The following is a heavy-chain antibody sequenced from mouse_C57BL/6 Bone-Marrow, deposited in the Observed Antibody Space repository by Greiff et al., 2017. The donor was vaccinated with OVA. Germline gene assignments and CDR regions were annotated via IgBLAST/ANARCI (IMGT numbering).Heavy chain of an antibody. CDR1: GFNIKDDY. V-gene: IGHV14-4*01. D-gene: IGHD2-3*01. Sequence: VQLQQSGAELVRPGASVKLSCTASGFNIKDDYMHWVKQRPEQGLEWIGWIDPENGDTEYASKFQGKATITADTSSNTAYLQLSSLTSEDTAVYYCTRWLLREDAMDYWGQGTSVTVSS. CDR3: TRWLLREDAMDY. CDR2: IDPENGDT. J-gene: IGHJ4*01.